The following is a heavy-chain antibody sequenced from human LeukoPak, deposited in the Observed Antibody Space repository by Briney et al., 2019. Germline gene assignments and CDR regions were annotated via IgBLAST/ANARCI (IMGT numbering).Heavy chain of an antibody. J-gene: IGHJ6*03. CDR3: ASLKRVAVAGSREDYYYYYMDV. CDR1: GGSFSGYY. Sequence: SETLSLTCAVYGGSFSGYYWSWIRQPPGKGLEGIGEINHSGSTNYNPSLKSRVTISVDTSKNQFSLKLSSVTAADTAVYYCASLKRVAVAGSREDYYYYYMDVWGKGTTVTVSS. V-gene: IGHV4-34*01. CDR2: INHSGST. D-gene: IGHD6-19*01.